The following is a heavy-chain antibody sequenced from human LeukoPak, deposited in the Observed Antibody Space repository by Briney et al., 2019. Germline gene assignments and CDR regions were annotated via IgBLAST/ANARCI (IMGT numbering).Heavy chain of an antibody. Sequence: PGGSLRLSCAASGFTFDDYAMHWVRQAPGKGPEWVSGISWNSGSIGYADSVKGRFTISRDNAKNSLYLQMNSLRAEDTALYYCAKGGYSYGNWFDPWGQGTLVTVSS. CDR1: GFTFDDYA. D-gene: IGHD5-18*01. CDR2: ISWNSGSI. CDR3: AKGGYSYGNWFDP. J-gene: IGHJ5*02. V-gene: IGHV3-9*01.